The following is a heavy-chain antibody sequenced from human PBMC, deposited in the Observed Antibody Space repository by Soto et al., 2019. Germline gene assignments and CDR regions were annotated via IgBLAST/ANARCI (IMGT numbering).Heavy chain of an antibody. D-gene: IGHD3-3*01. J-gene: IGHJ4*02. CDR2: ISYDGSNK. CDR3: ARDRITIFGVVPAFDN. V-gene: IGHV3-30-3*01. CDR1: EVXICSYA. Sequence: RLSCGAAEVXICSYAMHWVRQAKGKGLEWVAVISYDGSNKYYADSVKGRFTISRDNSKNTLYLQMNSLRAEDTAVYYCARDRITIFGVVPAFDNSGQGTLVTVSS.